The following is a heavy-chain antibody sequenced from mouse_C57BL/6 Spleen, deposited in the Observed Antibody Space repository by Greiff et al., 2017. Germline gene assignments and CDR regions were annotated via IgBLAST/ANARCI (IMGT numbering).Heavy chain of an antibody. D-gene: IGHD2-5*01. CDR1: GYTFTSYW. Sequence: QVQLQQSGAELVMPGASVKLSCKASGYTFTSYWMHWVKQRPGQGLEWIGEIDPSDSYTNYNQKFKGKSTLTVDKSSSTAYMQLSSLTSEDSAVYYCARTYYSNYAGYWYFDVWGTGTTVTVSS. J-gene: IGHJ1*03. CDR3: ARTYYSNYAGYWYFDV. CDR2: IDPSDSYT. V-gene: IGHV1-69*01.